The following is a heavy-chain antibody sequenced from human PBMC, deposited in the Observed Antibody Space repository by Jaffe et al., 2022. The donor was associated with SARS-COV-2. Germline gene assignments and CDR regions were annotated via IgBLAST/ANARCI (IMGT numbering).Heavy chain of an antibody. D-gene: IGHD6-19*01. CDR1: GFTFTTYA. Sequence: EVQLLESGGGLVQPGGSLRLSCAASGFTFTTYAVSWVRQVPGKGLEWVSTISGSRGNINYADSVKGRFTISRDKSKDTLFLQMNILRAEDTAVYYCVRRSWDDGGCFDYWGQGTLVTVSS. CDR3: VRRSWDDGGCFDY. V-gene: IGHV3-23*01. J-gene: IGHJ4*02. CDR2: ISGSRGNI.